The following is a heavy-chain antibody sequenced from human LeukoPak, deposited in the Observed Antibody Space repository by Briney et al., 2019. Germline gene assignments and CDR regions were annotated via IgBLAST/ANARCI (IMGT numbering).Heavy chain of an antibody. J-gene: IGHJ4*02. CDR1: GFTFSSYG. V-gene: IGHV3-30*19. CDR2: ISYDGSNK. D-gene: IGHD6-13*01. CDR3: AREGQAAGNYFDY. Sequence: PGGSLRLSCAASGFTFSSYGMHWVRQAPGKGLEWVAVISYDGSNKYYADSVKGRFTISRDNSKNTLYLQMNSLRAEDTAVYYCAREGQAAGNYFDYWGQGTLVTVSS.